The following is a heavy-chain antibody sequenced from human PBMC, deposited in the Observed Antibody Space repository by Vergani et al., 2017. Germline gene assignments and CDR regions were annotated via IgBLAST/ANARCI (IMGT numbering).Heavy chain of an antibody. D-gene: IGHD2-2*01. CDR2: IYYSGST. CDR1: GGSISSGGYY. J-gene: IGHJ5*02. V-gene: IGHV4-31*03. CDR3: AQDIVVVPAASTAGCEP. Sequence: QVQLQESGPGLVKPSQTLSLTCTVSGGSISSGGYYWSWIRQHPGKGLEWIGYIYYSGSTYYNPSLKSRVTISVETSKNQLSLKLSSVTAADTAVYYCAQDIVVVPAASTAGCEPWGQGTLVTVS.